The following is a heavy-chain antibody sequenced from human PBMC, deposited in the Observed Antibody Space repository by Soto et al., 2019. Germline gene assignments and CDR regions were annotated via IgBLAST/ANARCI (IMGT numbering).Heavy chain of an antibody. CDR1: GFTFSSYG. CDR2: ISYDGSNQ. Sequence: QVRLVESGGGVVQPGRSLRLSCAASGFTFSSYGMHWVRQAPGKGLEWVAIISYDGSNQYYADSVKGRFTISRDNSKNTLYLQMNSLRAEDTAVYYCAKALGELSPESYDHWGQGVLVTVSS. J-gene: IGHJ4*02. CDR3: AKALGELSPESYDH. V-gene: IGHV3-30*18. D-gene: IGHD3-16*02.